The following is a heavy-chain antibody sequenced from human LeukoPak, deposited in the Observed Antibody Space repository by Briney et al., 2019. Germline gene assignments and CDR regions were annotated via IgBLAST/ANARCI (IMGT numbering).Heavy chain of an antibody. CDR3: ARDLYSGSFGIGY. CDR1: GGSISSYYW. J-gene: IGHJ4*02. Sequence: PSETLSLTCAASGGSISSYYWWRLGRQPPRKGLGVFGESYHSGSTNYTPSLKSRVTISVDKTKNQFFLNLNSVTAADTAVYYCARDLYSGSFGIGYWGQGTLVTVSS. D-gene: IGHD1-26*01. V-gene: IGHV4-4*02. CDR2: SYHSGST.